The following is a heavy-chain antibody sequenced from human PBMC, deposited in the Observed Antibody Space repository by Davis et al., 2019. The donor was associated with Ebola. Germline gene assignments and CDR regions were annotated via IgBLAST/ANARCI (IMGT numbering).Heavy chain of an antibody. J-gene: IGHJ4*02. CDR3: ARQASGNCSGGSCYSAYFDY. D-gene: IGHD2-15*01. V-gene: IGHV4-34*01. CDR1: GGSFSDYY. Sequence: MPGGSLRLSCAVYGGSFSDYYWSWIRQPPGKGLEWIGEINHSGSTNYNPSLKSRVTISVDTSKNQFSLKLSSVTAADTAVYYCARQASGNCSGGSCYSAYFDYWGQGTLVTVSS. CDR2: INHSGST.